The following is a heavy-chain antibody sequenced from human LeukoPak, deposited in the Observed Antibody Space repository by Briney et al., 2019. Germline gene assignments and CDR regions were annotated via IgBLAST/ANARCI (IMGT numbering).Heavy chain of an antibody. J-gene: IGHJ4*02. V-gene: IGHV4-59*08. D-gene: IGHD1-26*01. CDR2: IYYSGST. CDR3: ARLASGSYGPRTPFGY. CDR1: GGSIISYY. Sequence: SETLSLSSTVSGGSIISYYWSWIRQPPGKGLGWIGDIYYSGSTNYNPSLKSRVTISVDTSKNQFSLRLSSVTAADTAVYYSARLASGSYGPRTPFGYWGQGTLVTVSS.